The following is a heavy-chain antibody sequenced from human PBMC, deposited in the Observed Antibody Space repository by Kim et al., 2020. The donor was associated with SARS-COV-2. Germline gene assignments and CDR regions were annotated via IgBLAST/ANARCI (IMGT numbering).Heavy chain of an antibody. CDR1: GGTISSGGYY. V-gene: IGHV4-31*03. D-gene: IGHD2-21*01. CDR2: IYYSGST. J-gene: IGHJ3*02. CDR3: ARAPNVVVIAISDFDI. Sequence: SETLSLTCTVSGGTISSGGYYWSWIRQHPGKGLEWIGYIYYSGSTYYNPSLKSRVTISVDTPKNQFSLKLSSVTAADTAVYYCARAPNVVVIAISDFDIWGQGTMVTVSS.